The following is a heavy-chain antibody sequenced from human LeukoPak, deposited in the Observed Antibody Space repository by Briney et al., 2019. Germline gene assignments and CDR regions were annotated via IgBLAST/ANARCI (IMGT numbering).Heavy chain of an antibody. D-gene: IGHD2-2*01. CDR3: ARDEGYCSSTSCSCSDY. CDR1: GFTFSSYS. Sequence: GGSLRLSCAASGFTFSSYSMNWVRQAPGKGLEWVSYISSSSSTIYYADSVKGRFTISRDNAKNSLYLQMNSLRAEDTAVYYCARDEGYCSSTSCSCSDYWGQGTLVTVSS. V-gene: IGHV3-48*01. J-gene: IGHJ4*02. CDR2: ISSSSSTI.